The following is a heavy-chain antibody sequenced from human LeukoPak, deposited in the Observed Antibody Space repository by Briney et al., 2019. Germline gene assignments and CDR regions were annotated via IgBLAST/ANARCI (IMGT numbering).Heavy chain of an antibody. CDR1: GDSISTSSYY. CDR3: ARADSSGWGDFDY. CDR2: IYTSGST. D-gene: IGHD3-22*01. V-gene: IGHV4-61*02. Sequence: ASETLSLTCSVSGDSISTSSYYWSWIRQPAGKGLEWIGRIYTSGSTNYNPSLKSRVTISVDTSKNQFSLKLSSVTAADTAVYYCARADSSGWGDFDYWGQGTLVTVSS. J-gene: IGHJ4*02.